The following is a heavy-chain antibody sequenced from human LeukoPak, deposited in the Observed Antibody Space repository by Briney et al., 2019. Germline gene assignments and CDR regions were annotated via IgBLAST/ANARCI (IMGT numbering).Heavy chain of an antibody. Sequence: SETLSLTCTVPSGFFSSNGYYWCWIRLPPGKGLEWIGSILYSGTTYNNPSLKSRVTMSVDTSKNQVSMKRRSVPAADPAMYYCARAAEYRSGSYLFGYWGERILVTVSA. CDR2: ILYSGTT. V-gene: IGHV4-39*07. CDR1: SGFFSSNGYY. CDR3: ARAAEYRSGSYLFGY. J-gene: IGHJ4*02. D-gene: IGHD6-19*01.